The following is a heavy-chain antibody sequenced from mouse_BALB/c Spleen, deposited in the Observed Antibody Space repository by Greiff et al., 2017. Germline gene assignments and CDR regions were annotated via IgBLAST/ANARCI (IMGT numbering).Heavy chain of an antibody. D-gene: IGHD2-10*02. V-gene: IGHV1-54*01. CDR1: GYAFTNYL. J-gene: IGHJ4*01. CDR3: ARAYGNYAMDY. Sequence: QVQLQQSGAELVRPGTSVKVSCNASGYAFTNYLIEWVKQRPGQGLEWIGVINPGSGGTNYNEKFKGKATLTADKSSSTAYMQLSSLTSDDSAVYFCARAYGNYAMDYWGQGTSVTVSS. CDR2: INPGSGGT.